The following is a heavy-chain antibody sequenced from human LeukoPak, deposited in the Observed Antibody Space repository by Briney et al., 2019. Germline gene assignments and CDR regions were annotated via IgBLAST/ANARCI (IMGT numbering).Heavy chain of an antibody. CDR2: LFPSGTT. D-gene: IGHD3-16*01. CDR1: GGSISRYY. Sequence: SATLSLTCTVSGGSISRYYWNWIRQPAGKGLEWLGRLFPSGTTNHNPSLKSRVTMSVNMSKNQFSLRLDSVAASDRAVYYCGGGGGDSDIDQWGQGSLVTVSS. V-gene: IGHV4-4*07. J-gene: IGHJ4*02. CDR3: GGGGGDSDIDQ.